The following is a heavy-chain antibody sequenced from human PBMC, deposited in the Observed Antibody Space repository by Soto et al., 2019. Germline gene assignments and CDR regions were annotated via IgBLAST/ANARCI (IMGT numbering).Heavy chain of an antibody. J-gene: IGHJ3*02. V-gene: IGHV1-2*02. CDR2: INPNSGGT. Sequence: ASVKVSCKASGYTFTGYYMRWVRQAPGQGLEWMGWINPNSGGTNYAQKFQGRVTITRDTSASTAYMELSSLRSEDTAVYYCAYGYSYGYRSDAFDIWGQGTMVTVSS. CDR3: AYGYSYGYRSDAFDI. D-gene: IGHD5-18*01. CDR1: GYTFTGYY.